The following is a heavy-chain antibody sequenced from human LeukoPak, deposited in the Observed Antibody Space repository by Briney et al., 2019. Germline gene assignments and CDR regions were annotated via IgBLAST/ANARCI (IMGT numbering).Heavy chain of an antibody. CDR1: GYTFTGYY. CDR3: ARGTPGSYLGY. V-gene: IGHV1-2*04. CDR2: INPNSGGT. Sequence: ASVKVSCKASGYTFTGYYIHWVRQAPGPGLEWMGWINPNSGGTNYAQKFKGWVTLTRDTSINTTYMELSRLASDVTAVYFCARGTPGSYLGYWGQGTLVTVSS. J-gene: IGHJ4*02. D-gene: IGHD3-16*02.